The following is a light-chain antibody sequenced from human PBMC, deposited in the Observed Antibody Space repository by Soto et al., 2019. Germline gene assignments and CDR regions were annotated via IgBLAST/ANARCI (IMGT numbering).Light chain of an antibody. CDR2: DAS. J-gene: IGKJ1*01. CDR3: QQYNSYSWT. CDR1: QSISSW. Sequence: DILMTQSPSTLSASVGDRVTITCRAIQSISSWLAWYQQKPGKAPKLLIYDASSLESGVPSRFSGSGSGTEFTLTISSLQPDDSATYYCQQYNSYSWTFGQGTKVEIK. V-gene: IGKV1-5*01.